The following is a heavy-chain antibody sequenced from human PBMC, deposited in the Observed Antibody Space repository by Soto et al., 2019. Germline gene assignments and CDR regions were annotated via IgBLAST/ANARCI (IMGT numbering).Heavy chain of an antibody. J-gene: IGHJ5*02. V-gene: IGHV1-69*13. CDR3: ARGDYYGSGSYYMLGWFDP. D-gene: IGHD3-10*01. Sequence: ASVKVSFKASGGTFSSYAISWLRQAPGQGLEWMGGIIPIFGTANYAQKFQGRVAITADESTSTAYMELSSLRSEDTAVYYCARGDYYGSGSYYMLGWFDPWGQGTLVTVSS. CDR2: IIPIFGTA. CDR1: GGTFSSYA.